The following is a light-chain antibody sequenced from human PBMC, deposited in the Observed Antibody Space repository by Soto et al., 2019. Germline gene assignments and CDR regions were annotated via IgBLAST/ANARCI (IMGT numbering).Light chain of an antibody. J-gene: IGKJ2*01. CDR2: GAS. Sequence: EIVLTQSPGTLSLSPGQRATLSCRASQSVGSTDLAWYQQKPGQAPRLLIYGASNRATGIPDRFSGSGSGTDFTLTISRLEPEDFAVYYCQQFGSSQYTFGQGTKLEIK. CDR1: QSVGSTD. V-gene: IGKV3-20*01. CDR3: QQFGSSQYT.